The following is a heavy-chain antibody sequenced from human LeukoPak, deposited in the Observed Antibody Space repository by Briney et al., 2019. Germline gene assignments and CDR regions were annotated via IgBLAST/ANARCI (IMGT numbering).Heavy chain of an antibody. Sequence: SETLSLTCTVSGGSTSSSSYYWGWIRQPPGKGLEWIGSIYYSGSTYYNPSLKSRVTISVDTSKNQFSLKLSSVTAADTAVYYCARDPSAAGTSIFDYWGQGTLVTVSS. J-gene: IGHJ4*02. D-gene: IGHD6-13*01. CDR1: GGSTSSSSYY. CDR2: IYYSGST. V-gene: IGHV4-39*07. CDR3: ARDPSAAGTSIFDY.